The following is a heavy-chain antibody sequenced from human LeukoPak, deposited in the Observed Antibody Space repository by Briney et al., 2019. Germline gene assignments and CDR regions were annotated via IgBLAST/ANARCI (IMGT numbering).Heavy chain of an antibody. CDR2: IIPIFGTA. J-gene: IGHJ5*02. D-gene: IGHD3-3*01. V-gene: IGHV1-69*13. CDR1: GGTFSSYA. Sequence: SVKVSCKASGGTFSSYAISWVRQAPGQGLEWMGGIIPIFGTANYAQKFQGRVTITADESTSTAYMELSSLRSEDTAVYYCAAQSTIFGVVIIVDNWFDPGGQRTLVTVSS. CDR3: AAQSTIFGVVIIVDNWFDP.